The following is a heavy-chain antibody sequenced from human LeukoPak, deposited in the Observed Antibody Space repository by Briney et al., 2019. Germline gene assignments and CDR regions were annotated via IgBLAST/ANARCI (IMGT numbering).Heavy chain of an antibody. Sequence: GGSLRLSCAASGFTFSSYSMNWVRQAPGKGLEWVSYISSSSTIYYADSVKGRFTISRDNAKNSLYLQMNSLRAEDAAVYYCARDLSGSYTPYYFDYWGQGTLVTVSS. CDR2: ISSSSTI. CDR3: ARDLSGSYTPYYFDY. CDR1: GFTFSSYS. D-gene: IGHD1-26*01. J-gene: IGHJ4*02. V-gene: IGHV3-48*01.